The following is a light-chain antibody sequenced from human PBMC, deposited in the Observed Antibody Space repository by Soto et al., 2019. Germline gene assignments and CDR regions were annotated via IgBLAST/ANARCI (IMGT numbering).Light chain of an antibody. CDR2: KAS. V-gene: IGKV1-5*03. Sequence: DIQMTQSPSTLSASVGDRVTITCRASQSISSWLAWYQQKPGKAPKLLIYKASSLESGVPSRFSGSGSGKEFTLTISSLQPDYFATYYCQQYNSYSSTFSQGTRLEIK. J-gene: IGKJ5*01. CDR1: QSISSW. CDR3: QQYNSYSST.